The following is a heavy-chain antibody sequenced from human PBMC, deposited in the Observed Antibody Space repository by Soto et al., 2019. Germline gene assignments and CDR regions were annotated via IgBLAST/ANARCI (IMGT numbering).Heavy chain of an antibody. CDR3: ASGAYYYDSSGYYYY. Sequence: EVQLVESGGGLVKPGGSLRLSCAASGFTFSSYSMNWVRQAPGKGLEWVSSISSSSSYIYYADSVKGRFTISRDNAKNALYLQMNSLRAEDTAVYYCASGAYYYDSSGYYYYGGQGTLVTVSS. CDR1: GFTFSSYS. V-gene: IGHV3-21*01. CDR2: ISSSSSYI. J-gene: IGHJ4*02. D-gene: IGHD3-22*01.